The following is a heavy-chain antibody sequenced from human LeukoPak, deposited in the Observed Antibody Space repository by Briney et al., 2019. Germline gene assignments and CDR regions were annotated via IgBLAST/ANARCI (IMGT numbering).Heavy chain of an antibody. Sequence: GGSLRLSCAASGFTFSSYSMNWVRQAPGKGLEWVSSISSSSSYIYYADSVKGRFTISRDNAKNSLYLQMNSLRAEDTAVYYCAGDVDYNGMDVWGQGTTVTVSS. CDR2: ISSSSSYI. CDR3: AGDVDYNGMDV. V-gene: IGHV3-21*01. D-gene: IGHD4/OR15-4a*01. J-gene: IGHJ6*02. CDR1: GFTFSSYS.